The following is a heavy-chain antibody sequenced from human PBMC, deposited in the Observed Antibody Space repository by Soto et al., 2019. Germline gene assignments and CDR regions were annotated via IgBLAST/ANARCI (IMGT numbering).Heavy chain of an antibody. J-gene: IGHJ4*02. CDR2: IIPLFGTS. Sequence: SVKVSCKPSGGTFNNYGFSWVRQAPGQGLEWKGGIIPLFGTSNNAQRFQGRITITADESTSTSYMELSRLRSEDTAVYYCARDRDDYGSGNYYNRIDFWGQGTLVTVSS. CDR1: GGTFNNYG. D-gene: IGHD3-10*01. CDR3: ARDRDDYGSGNYYNRIDF. V-gene: IGHV1-69*13.